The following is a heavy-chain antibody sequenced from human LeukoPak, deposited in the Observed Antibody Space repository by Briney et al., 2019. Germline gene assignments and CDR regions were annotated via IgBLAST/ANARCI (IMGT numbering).Heavy chain of an antibody. CDR3: AKRRGYYGSGGGDY. J-gene: IGHJ4*02. CDR2: ISGSGGST. CDR1: GFTFSSYA. D-gene: IGHD3-10*01. V-gene: IGHV3-23*01. Sequence: QSGGSLRLSCAASGFTFSSYAMSWVRQAPGKGLEWVSAISGSGGSTYYADSVKGRFTISRDNSKNTLYLQMNSLRAEDTAVYYCAKRRGYYGSGGGDYWGQGTLVTVSP.